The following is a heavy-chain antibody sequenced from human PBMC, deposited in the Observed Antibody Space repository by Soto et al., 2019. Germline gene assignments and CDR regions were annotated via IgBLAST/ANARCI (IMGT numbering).Heavy chain of an antibody. D-gene: IGHD1-26*01. CDR3: AREGVGGSYYPNWFDP. Sequence: GSLKLSCATSGITFSRYSMNWVRQAPGKGLEWVSSISSSSSYIYYADSVKGRFTISRDNAKNSLYLQMNSLRAEDTAVYYCAREGVGGSYYPNWFDPWGQGTLVTVSS. CDR2: ISSSSSYI. J-gene: IGHJ5*02. CDR1: GITFSRYS. V-gene: IGHV3-21*01.